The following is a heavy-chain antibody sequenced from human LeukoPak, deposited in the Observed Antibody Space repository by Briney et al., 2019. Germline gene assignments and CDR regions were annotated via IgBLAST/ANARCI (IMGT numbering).Heavy chain of an antibody. CDR2: ISGSGSST. CDR1: GFAFSSYG. D-gene: IGHD1-26*01. Sequence: PGGSLRLSCAASGFAFSSYGMHWVRQAPGKGLEWVSGISGSGSSTYYADSVKGRFTISRDNSKNTLYLQMNSLRAEDTAVYYCAKESGSPYYFDYWGQGTLVTVSS. J-gene: IGHJ4*02. CDR3: AKESGSPYYFDY. V-gene: IGHV3-23*01.